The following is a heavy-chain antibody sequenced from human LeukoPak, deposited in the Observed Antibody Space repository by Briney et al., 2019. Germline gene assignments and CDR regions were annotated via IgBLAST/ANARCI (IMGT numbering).Heavy chain of an antibody. CDR2: INQTGSEK. V-gene: IGHV3-7*01. J-gene: IGHJ6*01. CDR1: GFIFNSHW. CDR3: ARDATEEYSSSSDYYYYHGMHV. D-gene: IGHD6-6*01. Sequence: GGSLTLPRGASGFIFNSHWISWVRQAPGKGLEWVANINQTGSEKYYVDSVKGRFTISRDNAKNSLYLQMNSLRDEDTAVYYCARDATEEYSSSSDYYYYHGMHVWAQGTTVTVSS.